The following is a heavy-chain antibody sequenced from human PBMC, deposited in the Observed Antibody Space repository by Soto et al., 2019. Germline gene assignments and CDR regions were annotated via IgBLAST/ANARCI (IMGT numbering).Heavy chain of an antibody. CDR3: ARALAVRDTFDL. CDR2: MNPDSGDT. V-gene: IGHV1-8*02. J-gene: IGHJ3*01. Sequence: QEQLVQSGAEVRKPGASVKVSCKASGYTFSNFDINWVRQATGQGLEWVGWMNPDSGDTDYSPRFQGRVSMTRDISISTAYMDLSSLGSEDTGVYYCARALAVRDTFDLWGQGTMVSVSS. CDR1: GYTFSNFD. D-gene: IGHD6-19*01.